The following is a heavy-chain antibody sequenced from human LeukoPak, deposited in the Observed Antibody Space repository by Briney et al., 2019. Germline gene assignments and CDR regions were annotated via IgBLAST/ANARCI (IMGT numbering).Heavy chain of an antibody. CDR3: ARGLPHDYFVP. J-gene: IGHJ5*02. V-gene: IGHV4-59*01. CDR2: IYYSGST. D-gene: IGHD4-11*01. CDR1: GGSISGYY. Sequence: SETLSLTCTVSGGSISGYYWSWIRQPPGKGLEWIGYIYYSGSTNYNPSLKSRVTILVDTSKNQFSLKLSSVTAADTAVYYCARGLPHDYFVPWGQGTLVTVSS.